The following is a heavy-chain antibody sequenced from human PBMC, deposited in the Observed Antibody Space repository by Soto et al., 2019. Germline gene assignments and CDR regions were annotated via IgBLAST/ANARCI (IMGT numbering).Heavy chain of an antibody. CDR3: ARAGDRGYEPDD. D-gene: IGHD5-12*01. CDR1: GFTFSNYW. V-gene: IGHV3-74*01. J-gene: IGHJ4*02. Sequence: EVQLVESGGGLAQPGGSLTLSCAASGFTFSNYWMHWVRQAPGKGLVWVSRINSGGSSTSYADSVKGRFTISRDNARNTLYVQMNSLRVEDTAVYYCARAGDRGYEPDDWGQGTLVTVSS. CDR2: INSGGSST.